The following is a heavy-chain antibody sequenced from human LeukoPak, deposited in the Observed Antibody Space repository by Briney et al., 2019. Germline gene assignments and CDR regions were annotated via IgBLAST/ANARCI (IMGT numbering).Heavy chain of an antibody. J-gene: IGHJ4*02. CDR1: GGSFSGYY. CDR3: ARSGRLPGYFDY. V-gene: IGHV4-59*10. CDR2: IYTSGST. Sequence: SETLSLTCAVYGGSFSGYYWSWIRQPAGKGLEWIGRIYTSGSTNYNPSLKSRVTMPVDTSKNQFSLKLSSVTAADTAVYYCARSGRLPGYFDYWGQGTLVTVSS.